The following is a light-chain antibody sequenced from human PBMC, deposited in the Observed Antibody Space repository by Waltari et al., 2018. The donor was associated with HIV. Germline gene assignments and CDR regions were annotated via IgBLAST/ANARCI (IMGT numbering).Light chain of an antibody. V-gene: IGLV2-8*01. Sequence: QSALTQPPSASGSPGQSVTISCTGTSSDVGGSKYVSWYQQHPGKAPKLMIYEVNKRPSGVPDHFSGSKSANPASLTVSGLQADDEADYYCNSYAGSNNWVFGGGTKLTVL. J-gene: IGLJ3*02. CDR2: EVN. CDR1: SSDVGGSKY. CDR3: NSYAGSNNWV.